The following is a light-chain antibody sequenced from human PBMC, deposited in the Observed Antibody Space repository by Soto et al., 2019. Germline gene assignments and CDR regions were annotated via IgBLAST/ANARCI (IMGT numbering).Light chain of an antibody. Sequence: DSQMTQSPSTLSASVGDRVSITCRASESISNWLAWYQQKPGKAPNLLIYKASSLKSGVPLRFSGSGSGTEFTLTINSLQPDDFATYYCQQYDTYWTFGQGTKVDIK. CDR3: QQYDTYWT. CDR2: KAS. V-gene: IGKV1-5*03. J-gene: IGKJ1*01. CDR1: ESISNW.